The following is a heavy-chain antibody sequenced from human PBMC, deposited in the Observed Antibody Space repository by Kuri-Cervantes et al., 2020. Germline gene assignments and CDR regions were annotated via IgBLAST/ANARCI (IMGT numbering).Heavy chain of an antibody. CDR2: ISSSGSTI. CDR1: GFTFSDYY. V-gene: IGHV3-11*04. J-gene: IGHJ6*02. Sequence: GESLKISCAASGFTFSDYYMSWIRQAPGKGLEWVSYISSSGSTIYYADSVKGRFTISRDNSKNTLYLQMNSLRAEDTAVYYCARDSGYYYGSGSQLYYYYGMDVWGQGTTVTVSS. D-gene: IGHD3-10*01. CDR3: ARDSGYYYGSGSQLYYYYGMDV.